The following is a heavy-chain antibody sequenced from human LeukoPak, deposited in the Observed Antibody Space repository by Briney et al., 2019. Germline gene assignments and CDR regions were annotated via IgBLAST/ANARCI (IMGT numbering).Heavy chain of an antibody. Sequence: SETLSLTCAVYGGSFSGYYWSWIRQPPGKGLEWIGYIYYSGSTNYNPSLKSRVAISVDTSKNQFSLKLNSVTAADTAVYYCARGYCSSTICFQYFHHWGQGTLVTVSS. CDR3: ARGYCSSTICFQYFHH. J-gene: IGHJ1*01. V-gene: IGHV4-59*01. CDR2: IYYSGST. D-gene: IGHD2-2*01. CDR1: GGSFSGYY.